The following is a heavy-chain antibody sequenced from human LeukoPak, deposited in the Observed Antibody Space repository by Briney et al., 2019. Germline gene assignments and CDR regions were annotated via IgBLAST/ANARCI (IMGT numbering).Heavy chain of an antibody. Sequence: ASVKDSCKASGYTFTSYGNRWVRQAPGQGLEWMGWISAYNGNTNYAQKLQGRVTMTTDTSTSTAYMELRSLRSDDTAVYYCARRGEGSGSYSTADYWGQGTLVTVSS. D-gene: IGHD3-10*01. V-gene: IGHV1-18*01. CDR3: ARRGEGSGSYSTADY. CDR2: ISAYNGNT. CDR1: GYTFTSYG. J-gene: IGHJ4*02.